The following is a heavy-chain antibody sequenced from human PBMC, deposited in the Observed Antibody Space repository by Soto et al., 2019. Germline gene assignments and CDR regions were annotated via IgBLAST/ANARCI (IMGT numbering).Heavy chain of an antibody. CDR1: GFTFSSYG. Sequence: GGSLRLSCAASGFTFSSYGMHWVRQAPGKGLEWVAVIWYDGSNKYYADSVKGRFTISRDNSKNTLYLQMNSLRAEDTAVYYCAREETTANQELWFGENYYYGMDVWGQGTTVTVSS. CDR3: AREETTANQELWFGENYYYGMDV. V-gene: IGHV3-33*01. D-gene: IGHD3-10*01. J-gene: IGHJ6*02. CDR2: IWYDGSNK.